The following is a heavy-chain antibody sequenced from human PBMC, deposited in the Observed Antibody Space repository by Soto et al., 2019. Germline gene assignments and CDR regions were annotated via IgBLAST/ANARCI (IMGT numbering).Heavy chain of an antibody. Sequence: QVQLVESGGGVVQPGRSLRLSCAASGFTFSSYGMHWVRQAPGKGLEWVAVISYDGSNKYYADSVKGRFTISRDNSKNTLYLQMISLRAEDTAVYYCAKGGRYCSGGSCYWFSYWGQGTLVTVSS. V-gene: IGHV3-30*18. CDR3: AKGGRYCSGGSCYWFSY. J-gene: IGHJ4*02. CDR1: GFTFSSYG. CDR2: ISYDGSNK. D-gene: IGHD2-15*01.